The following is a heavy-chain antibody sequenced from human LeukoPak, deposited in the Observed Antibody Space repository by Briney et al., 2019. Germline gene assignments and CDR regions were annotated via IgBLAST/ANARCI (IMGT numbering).Heavy chain of an antibody. V-gene: IGHV3-11*05. Sequence: PGRSLRLSCAASGFTFSDYYMTWIRQAPGKGLKWVSYISSSSSYTNYVDSVKGRFTISRDNAKNSLYLQMNSLRAEDTAVYYCARGGGSLDYWGQGTLVTVSS. CDR2: ISSSSSYT. J-gene: IGHJ4*02. CDR3: ARGGGSLDY. CDR1: GFTFSDYY. D-gene: IGHD1-26*01.